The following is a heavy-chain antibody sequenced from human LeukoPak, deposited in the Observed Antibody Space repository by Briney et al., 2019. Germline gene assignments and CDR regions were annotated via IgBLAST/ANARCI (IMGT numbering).Heavy chain of an antibody. Sequence: PSETLSLTCTVSGGSISSYYWSWLRQPPGKGLEWIGYIYYSGSTNYNPSLKSRVTISVDTSKNQFSLRLSSVTAADTAVYYCARGGGGSFHFDYWGQGTLVTVSS. CDR1: GGSISSYY. D-gene: IGHD1-26*01. J-gene: IGHJ4*02. CDR2: IYYSGST. V-gene: IGHV4-59*01. CDR3: ARGGGGSFHFDY.